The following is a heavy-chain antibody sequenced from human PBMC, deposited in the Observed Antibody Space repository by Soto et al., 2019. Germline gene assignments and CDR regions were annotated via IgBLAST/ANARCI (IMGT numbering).Heavy chain of an antibody. V-gene: IGHV4-61*01. CDR3: ATLPWGIAAAGSFDY. D-gene: IGHD6-13*01. CDR1: GGSVSSGSYY. J-gene: IGHJ4*02. CDR2: IYYSGST. Sequence: SQTLSLTCTVSGGSVSSGSYYWSWIRQPPGKGLEWIGYIYYSGSTNYNPSLKSRVTISVDTSKNQFSLKLSSVTAADTAVYYCATLPWGIAAAGSFDYWGQGTLVTVSS.